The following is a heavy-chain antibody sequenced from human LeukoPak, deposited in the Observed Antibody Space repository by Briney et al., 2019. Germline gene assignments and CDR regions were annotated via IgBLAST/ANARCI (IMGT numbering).Heavy chain of an antibody. CDR2: IYYSGST. CDR1: GGSISSSSYY. Sequence: PSETLSLTCTVSGGSISSSSYYWGWIRQPPGKGLEWIVSIYYSGSTYYNPSLKSRVTISVDTSKNQFSLKLSSVTAADTAVYYCARVYLPIGYCSSTSCRGWFDPWGQGTLVTVSS. CDR3: ARVYLPIGYCSSTSCRGWFDP. V-gene: IGHV4-39*07. J-gene: IGHJ5*02. D-gene: IGHD2-2*01.